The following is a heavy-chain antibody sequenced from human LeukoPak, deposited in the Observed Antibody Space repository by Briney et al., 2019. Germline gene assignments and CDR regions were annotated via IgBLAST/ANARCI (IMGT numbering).Heavy chain of an antibody. D-gene: IGHD5-18*01. J-gene: IGHJ3*02. CDR3: ARGEDVTAGTVPQDAFDI. CDR1: GGSISSSSYY. Sequence: SETLSLTCTVSGGSISSSSYYWGWIRQPPGKGLEWIGSIYYSGSTYYNPSLKSRVTISVDTSKNQFSLKLSSVTAADTAVYYCARGEDVTAGTVPQDAFDIWGQGTMVTVSS. V-gene: IGHV4-39*07. CDR2: IYYSGST.